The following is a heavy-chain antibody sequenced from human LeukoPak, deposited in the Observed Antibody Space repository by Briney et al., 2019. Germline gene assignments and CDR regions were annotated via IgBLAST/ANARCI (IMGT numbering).Heavy chain of an antibody. J-gene: IGHJ6*03. D-gene: IGHD3-22*01. CDR1: AHFISSGYD. CDR2: IYHSGTT. CDR3: ARSSFTSGYYYHMDV. V-gene: IGHV4-38-2*01. Sequence: KPSDTLSLTCALSAHFISSGYDWGSIRQPPGRGLEWIWIIYHSGTTYSHPSLKTRVTISLATSKNQFSLKLSSVTDADPAVYSCARSSFTSGYYYHMDVWGKPTTVTASS.